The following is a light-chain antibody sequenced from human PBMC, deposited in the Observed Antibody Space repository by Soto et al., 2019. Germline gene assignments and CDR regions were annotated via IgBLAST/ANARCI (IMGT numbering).Light chain of an antibody. V-gene: IGKV3-15*01. CDR1: QNISRS. J-gene: IGKJ4*01. CDR3: QHYNNWPLT. CDR2: GTS. Sequence: EIVMTQSPVTLSVSPGERATLSGMASQNISRSLAWYQQKPGQGPSLLIYGTSTRAGGVPARFSGGGSGTEFTLTITSLQSEDFAVYYCQHYNNWPLTFGGGTKVDIK.